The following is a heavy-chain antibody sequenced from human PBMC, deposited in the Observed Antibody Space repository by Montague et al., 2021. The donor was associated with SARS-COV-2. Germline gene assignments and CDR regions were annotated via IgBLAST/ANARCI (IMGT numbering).Heavy chain of an antibody. V-gene: IGHV2-70*01. CDR1: GFSLSTSGMC. CDR2: IDWDDDK. Sequence: PALVKPTQTLTLTCTFSGFSLSTSGMCASWIRQPPGKALEWLALIDWDDDKYYSTSLKTRLTISKDTSKNQVVLTMTNMDPVDTATYYCARMMYDILTGYYIGFDYWGQGTLVTVSS. D-gene: IGHD3-9*01. CDR3: ARMMYDILTGYYIGFDY. J-gene: IGHJ4*02.